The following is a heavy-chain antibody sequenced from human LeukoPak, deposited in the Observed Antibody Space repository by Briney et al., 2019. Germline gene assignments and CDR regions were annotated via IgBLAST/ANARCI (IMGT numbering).Heavy chain of an antibody. J-gene: IGHJ4*02. D-gene: IGHD6-19*01. CDR3: ARVSTHGWFFDY. V-gene: IGHV3-48*03. CDR2: TSSSGSTI. CDR1: GFTFSTYE. Sequence: GSLRLSCAASGFTFSTYEMTWVRQAPGKGLEWVSYTSSSGSTIYYADSVKGRFTMSRDNAKNSLYLQMNSLRAEDTAVYYCARVSTHGWFFDYWGQGTLATVSA.